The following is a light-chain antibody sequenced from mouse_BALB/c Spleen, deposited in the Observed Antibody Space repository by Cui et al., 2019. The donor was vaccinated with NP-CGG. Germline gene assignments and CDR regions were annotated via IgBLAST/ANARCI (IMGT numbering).Light chain of an antibody. CDR1: TGAVTTNNY. V-gene: IGLV1*01. J-gene: IGLJ1*01. CDR2: GTN. CDR3: ALWYSNHWV. Sequence: QAVLPQESSLTTSPGETVTLTCRSSTGAVTTNNYANWVQEKPDHLFTGLIGGTNNRAPGIPARFSGSLIGDKAALTITRAQTEDEAIYFCALWYSNHWVFGGGTKLTVL.